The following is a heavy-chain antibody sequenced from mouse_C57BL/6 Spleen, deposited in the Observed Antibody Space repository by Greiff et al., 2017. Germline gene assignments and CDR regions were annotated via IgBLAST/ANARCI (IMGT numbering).Heavy chain of an antibody. V-gene: IGHV2-6*03. CDR3: ARSYDSYWYFDV. D-gene: IGHD2-4*01. J-gene: IGHJ1*03. CDR1: GFSLTSYG. Sequence: QVQLQQSGPGLVAPSQSLSITCTVSGFSLTSYGVHWVHQPPGKGLEWLVVIWSDGSTTYNSALKSRLSISKDNSKSQVFLKMNSLQTDDTAMYYCARSYDSYWYFDVWGTGTTVTVSS. CDR2: IWSDGST.